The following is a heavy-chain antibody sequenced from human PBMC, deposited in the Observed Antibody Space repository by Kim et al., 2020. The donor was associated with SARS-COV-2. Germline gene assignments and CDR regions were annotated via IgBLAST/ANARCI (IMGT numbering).Heavy chain of an antibody. V-gene: IGHV3-33*06. J-gene: IGHJ4*02. CDR3: AKSETMMLFLDY. Sequence: GGSLRLSCAASGFTFSSYGMHWVRQAPGKGLEWVAVIWYDGSNKYYADAVKGRFTISRDNSKNTLYLQMNSLRAEDTAVYYCAKSETMMLFLDYWGQGTLVTVSS. CDR1: GFTFSSYG. D-gene: IGHD2-21*01. CDR2: IWYDGSNK.